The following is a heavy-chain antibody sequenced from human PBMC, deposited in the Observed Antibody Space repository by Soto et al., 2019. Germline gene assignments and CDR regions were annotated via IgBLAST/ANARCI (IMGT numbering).Heavy chain of an antibody. Sequence: PGESLKISCKGSGYSVTSYWISWVRQMPVKGLEWMGRIDPSDSYTNYSPSFQGHVTISADKSISTAYLQWSSLKASDTAMYYCASSPRGYCSSTSCRELGNYYGMDVWGQGTTVTVSS. J-gene: IGHJ6*02. D-gene: IGHD2-2*01. CDR1: GYSVTSYW. CDR2: IDPSDSYT. CDR3: ASSPRGYCSSTSCRELGNYYGMDV. V-gene: IGHV5-10-1*01.